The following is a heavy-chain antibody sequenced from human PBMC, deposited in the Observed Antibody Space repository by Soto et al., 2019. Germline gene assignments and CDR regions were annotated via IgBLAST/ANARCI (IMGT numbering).Heavy chain of an antibody. CDR1: GFTFSSYG. CDR3: ARAKGELLQDDAFDI. Sequence: PGGSLRLSCAASGFTFSSYGMHWVRQAPGKGLEWVAVIWYDGSNKYYADSVKGRFTISRDNSKNTLYLQMNSLRAEDTAVYYCARAKGELLQDDAFDIWGQGTMVTVSS. J-gene: IGHJ3*02. V-gene: IGHV3-33*01. CDR2: IWYDGSNK. D-gene: IGHD1-26*01.